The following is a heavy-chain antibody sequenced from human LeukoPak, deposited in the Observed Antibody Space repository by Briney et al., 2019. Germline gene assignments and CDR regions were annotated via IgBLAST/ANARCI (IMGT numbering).Heavy chain of an antibody. J-gene: IGHJ4*02. CDR2: IYYSGST. CDR1: GGSISSYY. CDR3: ASSHCSSTSCPFDY. D-gene: IGHD2-2*01. V-gene: IGHV4-59*01. Sequence: SETLSLTCTVSGGSISSYYWSWIRQLPGKGLEWIGYIYYSGSTNYNPSLKSRVTISVDTSKNQFSLKLSSVTAADTAVYYCASSHCSSTSCPFDYWGQGTLVTVSS.